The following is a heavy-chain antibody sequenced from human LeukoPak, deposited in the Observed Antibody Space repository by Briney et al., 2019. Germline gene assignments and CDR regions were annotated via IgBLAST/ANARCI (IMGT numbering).Heavy chain of an antibody. V-gene: IGHV3-15*01. D-gene: IGHD3-10*01. CDR2: IKSKTDGGTT. J-gene: IGHJ4*02. CDR1: GFTFSNGW. Sequence: GGSLRLSCAASGFTFSNGWMNWVRQAPGKGLGWVGRIKSKTDGGTTDYAAPVKDRVTVSRDDSKNTLYLEMNSLKIEDTAVYYCTASHYYGSGSPTFDYWGQGTLVTVSS. CDR3: TASHYYGSGSPTFDY.